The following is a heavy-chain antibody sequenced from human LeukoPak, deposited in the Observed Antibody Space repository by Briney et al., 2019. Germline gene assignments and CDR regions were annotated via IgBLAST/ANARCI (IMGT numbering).Heavy chain of an antibody. J-gene: IGHJ4*02. CDR3: ARWVHKLAHFDY. D-gene: IGHD1-1*01. CDR1: GFTVSSSY. V-gene: IGHV3-53*04. Sequence: GGSLRLSCTASGFTVSSSYLTWVRQAPGKGLEWVSLIYAGGDTFYSDSVKGRFTISRHISENTLYLQMNNLRAEDTAFYYCARWVHKLAHFDYWGRGTLVTVSS. CDR2: IYAGGDT.